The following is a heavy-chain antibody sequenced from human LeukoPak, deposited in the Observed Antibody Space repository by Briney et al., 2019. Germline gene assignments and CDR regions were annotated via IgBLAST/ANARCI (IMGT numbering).Heavy chain of an antibody. CDR3: ARDPSLWPPLNFDY. Sequence: ASVKVSCKASGYTFTSYGISWVRQAPGQGLEWMGWISAYNGNTNYAQKLQGRVTMTTDTSTSTAYMELSRLRSDDTAVYYCARDPSLWPPLNFDYWGQRTLVTVSS. CDR1: GYTFTSYG. CDR2: ISAYNGNT. V-gene: IGHV1-18*01. D-gene: IGHD3-10*01. J-gene: IGHJ4*02.